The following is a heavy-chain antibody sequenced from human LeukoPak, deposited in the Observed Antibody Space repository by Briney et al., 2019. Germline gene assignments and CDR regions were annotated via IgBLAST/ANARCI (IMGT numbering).Heavy chain of an antibody. J-gene: IGHJ4*02. Sequence: GGSLRLSCAASGFTFSGYYMSWVRQVPAKGLEWVATIKQDGSERYYVGSVRGRFTISRDNANNSLYLQMNSLRVEDTAVYYCARRGTWHSDYWGQGTLVTVSS. D-gene: IGHD3-16*01. V-gene: IGHV3-7*01. CDR2: IKQDGSER. CDR1: GFTFSGYY. CDR3: ARRGTWHSDY.